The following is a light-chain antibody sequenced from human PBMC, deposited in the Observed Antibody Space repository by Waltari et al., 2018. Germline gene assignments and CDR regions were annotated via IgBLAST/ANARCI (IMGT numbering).Light chain of an antibody. V-gene: IGKV3-15*01. CDR3: QQYDNWART. Sequence: EIVMTQSPATLSVSPGERATLSCRASQSVSSNLAWYQQKPGQAPRLLIYDASTRATGIPARFSGSGSGADFTLTISGLQSEDFAVDYCQQYDNWARTFGQGAKVEIK. CDR2: DAS. J-gene: IGKJ1*01. CDR1: QSVSSN.